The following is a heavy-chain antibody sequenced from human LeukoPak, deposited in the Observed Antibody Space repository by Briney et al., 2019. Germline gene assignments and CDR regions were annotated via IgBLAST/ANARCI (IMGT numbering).Heavy chain of an antibody. CDR1: GFSFSDHY. D-gene: IGHD6-19*01. CDR2: TRNKANSYTT. V-gene: IGHV3-72*01. Sequence: PGGSLRLSCAASGFSFSDHYMDWVRQAPGKGLEWVGRTRNKANSYTTEYAASVNGRFTISRDDSKNSLYMQMNSLKSEDTAVYYCAKIAVAGTRDYWGQGTLVTVSS. CDR3: AKIAVAGTRDY. J-gene: IGHJ4*02.